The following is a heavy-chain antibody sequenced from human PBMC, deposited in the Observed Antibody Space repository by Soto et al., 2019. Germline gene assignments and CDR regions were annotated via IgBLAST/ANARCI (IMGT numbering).Heavy chain of an antibody. J-gene: IGHJ5*02. CDR2: IYHSVTT. Sequence: SETLSLTCAVSGYSISSGYYWGWIRQPPGKGLEWIGSIYHSVTTYYNWSLKSRVNMTVDTSENQFSLKLSSVTAADTAVYYCARLWISGYYYWFDRWGRRTLVAVCS. CDR1: GYSISSGYY. CDR3: ARLWISGYYYWFDR. D-gene: IGHD3-22*01. V-gene: IGHV4-38-2*01.